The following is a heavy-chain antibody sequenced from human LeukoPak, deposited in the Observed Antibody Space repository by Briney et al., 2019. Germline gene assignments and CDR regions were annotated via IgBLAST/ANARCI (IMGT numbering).Heavy chain of an antibody. J-gene: IGHJ6*03. D-gene: IGHD3-10*01. CDR1: GGSISSGGYY. Sequence: PSETLSLTCTVSGGSISSGGYYWSWIRQHPGKGLEWIGYIYHSGSTYYNPSLKSRVTISVDRSKNQFSLKLSSVTAADTAVYYCARLFTPRGLAYYYYYMDVWGKGTTVTVSS. CDR2: IYHSGST. V-gene: IGHV4-31*03. CDR3: ARLFTPRGLAYYYYYMDV.